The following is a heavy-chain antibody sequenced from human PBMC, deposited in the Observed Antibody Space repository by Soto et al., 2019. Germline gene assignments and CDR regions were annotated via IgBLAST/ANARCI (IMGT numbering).Heavy chain of an antibody. CDR2: IYYTGNT. CDR1: GGSFSPNY. CDR3: KRPSFCLFLSAY. V-gene: IGHV4-39*01. Sequence: SETLSLTCTVSGGSFSPNYWSWIRQPPGKGLEWIGSIYYTGNTYYNPSLKSRVTISVDTSKNQFSLKLGSVTAADTAVYFCKRPSFCLFLSAYWGQGTLVTVSS. J-gene: IGHJ4*02. D-gene: IGHD3-9*01.